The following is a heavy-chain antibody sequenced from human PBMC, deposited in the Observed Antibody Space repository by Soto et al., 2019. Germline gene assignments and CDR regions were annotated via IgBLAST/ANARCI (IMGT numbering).Heavy chain of an antibody. CDR1: GGSFSGYY. CDR3: ARTVSGYYFDY. CDR2: ISYSGST. V-gene: IGHV4-59*01. D-gene: IGHD5-12*01. Sequence: SETLSLTCAVYGGSFSGYYWSWIRQPPGKGLEWIGYISYSGSTNYNPSLKSRVTISVDTSKNQFSLELSSVTAADTAVYYCARTVSGYYFDYWGQGTLVTVSS. J-gene: IGHJ4*02.